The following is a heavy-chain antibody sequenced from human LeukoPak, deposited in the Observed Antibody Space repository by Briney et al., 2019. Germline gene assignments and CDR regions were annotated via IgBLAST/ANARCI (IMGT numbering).Heavy chain of an antibody. V-gene: IGHV3-11*05. Sequence: PGGSLRLSCAASGFTFSDYYMSWIRQAPGKGLEWVSYISSSSSYTNYADSVKGRFTISRDNSENTVYLQMNSLRAEDTAVYYCAKGAAAAGNFDYWDQGTLVTVSS. CDR1: GFTFSDYY. CDR3: AKGAAAAGNFDY. D-gene: IGHD6-13*01. J-gene: IGHJ4*02. CDR2: ISSSSSYT.